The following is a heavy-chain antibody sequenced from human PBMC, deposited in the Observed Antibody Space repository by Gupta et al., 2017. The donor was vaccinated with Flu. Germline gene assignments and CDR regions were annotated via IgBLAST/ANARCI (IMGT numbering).Heavy chain of an antibody. CDR3: ARGREGYNMGGYFDY. Sequence: EVQLAESGGGLVKPGGSPRIPCAASGFSSSSYNITWVRQAPGRGLEWVSSISSRTSYADSVKGRFTISRDNAKNSVYLQMNSLGAEDTAIYFCARGREGYNMGGYFDYWGQGAQVTVSS. CDR1: GFSSSSYN. D-gene: IGHD3-16*01. CDR2: ISSRT. V-gene: IGHV3-21*03. J-gene: IGHJ4*02.